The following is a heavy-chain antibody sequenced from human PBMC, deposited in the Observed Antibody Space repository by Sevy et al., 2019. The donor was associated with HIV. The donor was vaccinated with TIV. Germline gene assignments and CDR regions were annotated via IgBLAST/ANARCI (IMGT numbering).Heavy chain of an antibody. CDR2: ISSSGDST. V-gene: IGHV3-23*01. Sequence: GGSLRLSCAASGFTFSSYAMSWVRQAPGKGLEWVSAISSSGDSTYYAGSVRGRFTISRDNSKNTMYLQMNSLRAEDTAVYYSLPVPSGNALDVRGQGTMVTVSS. J-gene: IGHJ3*01. D-gene: IGHD6-6*01. CDR3: LPVPSGNALDV. CDR1: GFTFSSYA.